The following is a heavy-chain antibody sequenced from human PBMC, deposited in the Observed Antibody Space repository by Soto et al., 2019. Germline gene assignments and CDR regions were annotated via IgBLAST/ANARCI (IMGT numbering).Heavy chain of an antibody. D-gene: IGHD3-16*01. Sequence: QVQLVESGGGVVQPGRSLRLSCAASGFTFSNYALHWVRQAPGQGLEWVAVIWHDGSNKYYADSVKGRFTISRDNSKNTMYLQMNRLRPDDTAVYYCARGGRWLQGNDYWGQGSLVTVSS. CDR3: ARGGRWLQGNDY. V-gene: IGHV3-30*04. CDR1: GFTFSNYA. J-gene: IGHJ4*02. CDR2: IWHDGSNK.